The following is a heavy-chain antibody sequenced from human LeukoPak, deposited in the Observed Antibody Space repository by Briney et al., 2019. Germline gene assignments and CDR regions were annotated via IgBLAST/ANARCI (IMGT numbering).Heavy chain of an antibody. J-gene: IGHJ4*02. CDR3: ARDLGAAAGTGFDY. CDR1: GYTFTSYA. CDR2: INAGNGNT. Sequence: ASVTVSCKASGYTFTSYAMHWVRQAPGQRLEWMGWINAGNGNTKYSQKFQGRVTITRDTSASTAYMELSSLRSEDTAVYYCARDLGAAAGTGFDYWGQGTLVTVSS. V-gene: IGHV1-3*01. D-gene: IGHD6-13*01.